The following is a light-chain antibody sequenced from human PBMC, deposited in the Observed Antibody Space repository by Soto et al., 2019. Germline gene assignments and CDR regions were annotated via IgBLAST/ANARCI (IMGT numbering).Light chain of an antibody. CDR3: QQVNSYPPAFA. CDR2: ATS. CDR1: QDIRSS. Sequence: DIQLTQSPSFLSASIGDSVTITCRASQDIRSSLAWYRQKAGKAPKLLIYATSTLQSGVPPRFSGGGSGTEFTLTITSLQPEDFASYYCQQVNSYPPAFAFGPGTKVDI. J-gene: IGKJ3*01. V-gene: IGKV1-9*01.